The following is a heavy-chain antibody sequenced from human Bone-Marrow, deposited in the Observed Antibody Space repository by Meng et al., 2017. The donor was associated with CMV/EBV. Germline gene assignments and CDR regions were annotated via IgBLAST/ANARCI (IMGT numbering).Heavy chain of an antibody. J-gene: IGHJ3*02. Sequence: ASVKVSCKASGYPFTGYYMHWVRQAPGQGLEWMGRIIPILGIANYAQKFQGRVTMTRDTSTSTVYMELSSLRSEDTAVYYCARGAHDFWSGYYTLENAFDIWGQGTMVTVSS. CDR2: IIPILGIA. V-gene: IGHV1-46*01. D-gene: IGHD3-3*01. CDR1: GYPFTGYY. CDR3: ARGAHDFWSGYYTLENAFDI.